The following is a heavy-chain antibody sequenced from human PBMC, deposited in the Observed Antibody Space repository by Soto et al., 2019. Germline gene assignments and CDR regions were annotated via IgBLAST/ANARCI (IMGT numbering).Heavy chain of an antibody. V-gene: IGHV3-53*02. CDR1: GFTVSSNY. CDR3: ARDQAVADGPRRWPSGARYYDGMDV. CDR2: IYSGGST. D-gene: IGHD6-19*01. Sequence: EVQLVETGGGLIQPGGSLRLSCAASGFTVSSNYMSWVRQAPGKGLEWGSVIYSGGSTYYADSVKGRFTISRDNSKNTLYLQMNSLRAEDTAVYYCARDQAVADGPRRWPSGARYYDGMDVWGQGTTVTVS. J-gene: IGHJ6*02.